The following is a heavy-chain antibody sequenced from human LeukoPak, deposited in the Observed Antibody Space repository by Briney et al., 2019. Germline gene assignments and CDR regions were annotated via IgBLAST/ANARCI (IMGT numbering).Heavy chain of an antibody. CDR3: ARGFSTISGYDY. D-gene: IGHD3-22*01. CDR2: INSRGST. V-gene: IGHV4-61*02. J-gene: IGHJ4*02. CDR1: GGSITSGNYY. Sequence: PSQTLSLTCTVSGGSITSGNYYWSWIRQPAGKGLEWIGRINSRGSTNYDPSLKSRVSISVDTSKNYFSLELSSVTAADTAVYYCARGFSTISGYDYWGQGTLVTVSS.